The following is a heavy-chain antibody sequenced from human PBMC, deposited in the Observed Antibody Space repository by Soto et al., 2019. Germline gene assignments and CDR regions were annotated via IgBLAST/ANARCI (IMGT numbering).Heavy chain of an antibody. J-gene: IGHJ6*04. V-gene: IGHV1-69*06. CDR2: IIPIFGTA. CDR3: ARDQPLCSGGSCDTYYYGMDV. Sequence: SVKVSCKASGGTFSSYAISWVRQAPGQGLEWMGGIIPIFGTANYAQKFQGRVTITADKSTSTAYMELSSPRSEDTAVYYCARDQPLCSGGSCDTYYYGMDVWGKGTTVTVCS. CDR1: GGTFSSYA. D-gene: IGHD2-15*01.